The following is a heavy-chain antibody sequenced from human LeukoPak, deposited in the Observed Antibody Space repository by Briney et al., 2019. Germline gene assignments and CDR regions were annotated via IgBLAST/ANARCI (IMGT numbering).Heavy chain of an antibody. CDR1: GGSITSYY. CDR2: IHSSGST. J-gene: IGHJ4*02. Sequence: SETLPLTCTVSGGSITSYYWSWIRQPAGKGLEWIGRIHSSGSTSYNPSLKSRVTMSVDTSKNQFSLQLNSVTPEDTAVYYCARATEDIVVVVAAYYFDYWGQGTLVTVSS. V-gene: IGHV4-4*07. D-gene: IGHD2-15*01. CDR3: ARATEDIVVVVAAYYFDY.